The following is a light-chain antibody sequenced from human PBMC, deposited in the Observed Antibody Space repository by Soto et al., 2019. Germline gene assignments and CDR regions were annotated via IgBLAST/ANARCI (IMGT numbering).Light chain of an antibody. Sequence: SYELTQPRSVSVAPGQTARISCGGNDIASKSVHWSQQKPGQAPVLVVYDDNDRPSGIPERFSGSNSGDTATLTISRVEAGDEADYYCQVWDSSSDHYVFGSGTKVTVL. J-gene: IGLJ1*01. CDR3: QVWDSSSDHYV. V-gene: IGLV3-21*02. CDR1: DIASKS. CDR2: DDN.